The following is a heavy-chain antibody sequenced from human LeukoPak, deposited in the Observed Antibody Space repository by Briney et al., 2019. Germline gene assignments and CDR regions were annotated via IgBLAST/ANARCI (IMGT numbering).Heavy chain of an antibody. CDR1: GYTFTGHY. Sequence: ASVKVSCKASGYTFTGHYMHWVRQAPGQGLEWMGWINPNSGGTNYAQKFQGRVTMTRDTSISTAYMELSRLRSGDTAVYYCARVLGSTVTFDYWGQGTLVTVSS. V-gene: IGHV1-2*02. CDR3: ARVLGSTVTFDY. D-gene: IGHD4-17*01. CDR2: INPNSGGT. J-gene: IGHJ4*02.